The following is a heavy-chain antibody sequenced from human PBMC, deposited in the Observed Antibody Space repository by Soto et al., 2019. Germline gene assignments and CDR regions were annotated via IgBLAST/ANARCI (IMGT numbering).Heavy chain of an antibody. V-gene: IGHV3-53*01. Sequence: EVQLVESGGGVIQPGGSLRLSCAASGFTVSSKYMTWVRQAPGKGLEWVSVIYGGGTTYYADSVKGRSTIFRDNSKHTLYLQMNSLRAEDTAVYYCVQTTGWPGFDFWGHGTLVPVSS. CDR3: VQTTGWPGFDF. CDR1: GFTVSSKY. J-gene: IGHJ4*01. CDR2: IYGGGTT. D-gene: IGHD6-19*01.